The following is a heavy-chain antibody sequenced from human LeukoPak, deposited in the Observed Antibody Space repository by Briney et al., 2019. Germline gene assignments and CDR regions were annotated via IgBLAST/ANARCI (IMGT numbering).Heavy chain of an antibody. J-gene: IGHJ4*02. D-gene: IGHD1-20*01. CDR1: GYTLTELS. CDR3: ATQYNWNPALDY. CDR2: FDPEDGET. V-gene: IGHV1-24*01. Sequence: ASVKVSCKVSGYTLTELSMHWVRQAPGKGLEWMGGFDPEDGETIYAQKFQGRVTMTEDTSTDTAYMELSSLRSEDTAVYYCATQYNWNPALDYWGQGTLVTVSS.